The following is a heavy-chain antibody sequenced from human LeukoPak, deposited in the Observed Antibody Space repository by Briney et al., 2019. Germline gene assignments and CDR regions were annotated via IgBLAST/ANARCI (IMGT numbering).Heavy chain of an antibody. CDR3: ARDLSEKYCIDY. CDR2: ISYDGSNK. Sequence: GGSLRLSCAASGFTFSSYAMHWVRQAPGKGLEWVAVISYDGSNKYYADSVKGRFTISRDNSKNTLYLQMNSLRAEDTAIYYCARDLSEKYCIDYWGQGTLVTVSS. J-gene: IGHJ4*02. V-gene: IGHV3-30-3*01. CDR1: GFTFSSYA. D-gene: IGHD2-8*02.